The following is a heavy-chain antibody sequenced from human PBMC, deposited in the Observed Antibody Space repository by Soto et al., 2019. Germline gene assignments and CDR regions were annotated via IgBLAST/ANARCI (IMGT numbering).Heavy chain of an antibody. J-gene: IGHJ4*02. CDR1: GFTFSSYG. D-gene: IGHD6-19*01. V-gene: IGHV3-30*18. Sequence: GGSLRLSCAASGFTFSSYGMHWVRQAPGKGLEWVAVISYDGSNKYYADSVKGRFTISRDNSKNTLYLQMNSLRAEDTAVYYCAKKRRVAANTIFDYWGQGTLVTVSS. CDR2: ISYDGSNK. CDR3: AKKRRVAANTIFDY.